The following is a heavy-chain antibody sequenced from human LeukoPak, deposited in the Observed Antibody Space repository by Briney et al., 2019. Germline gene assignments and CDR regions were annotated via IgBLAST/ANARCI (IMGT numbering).Heavy chain of an antibody. CDR1: GSIFSVHY. CDR2: SSSSGNTT. D-gene: IGHD6-13*01. Sequence: KPGGSLRLSCAASGSIFSVHYMSWIRQAPGKGLEWLSYSSSSGNTTHYADSVRGRFTISRDNAKNSLFLQMNSLRVEDTAIYYCARDGTSSWYFDSWGQGTLVTVAS. V-gene: IGHV3-11*01. CDR3: ARDGTSSWYFDS. J-gene: IGHJ4*02.